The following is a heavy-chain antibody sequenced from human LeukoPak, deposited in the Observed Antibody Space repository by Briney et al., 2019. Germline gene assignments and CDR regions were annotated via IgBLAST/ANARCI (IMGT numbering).Heavy chain of an antibody. CDR1: GGSFSGYY. V-gene: IGHV4-34*01. CDR3: ARVSPIAAAGSSYYYAIDV. Sequence: PSETLSLTSAVYGGSFSGYYWSWIRQPPGKGLEWIGEINHSGSTNYNPSLKSRVTISVDTSKNQFSLKLSSVTAADTAVYYCARVSPIAAAGSSYYYAIDVWGQGTTVTVSS. J-gene: IGHJ6*02. D-gene: IGHD6-25*01. CDR2: INHSGST.